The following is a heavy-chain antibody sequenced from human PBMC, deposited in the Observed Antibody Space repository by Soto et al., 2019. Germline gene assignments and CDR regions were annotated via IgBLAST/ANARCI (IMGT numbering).Heavy chain of an antibody. CDR1: GYTFTSYD. CDR2: MNTNSDDT. J-gene: IGHJ6*02. CDR3: AREWSAAGHFYGMDV. V-gene: IGHV1-8*01. D-gene: IGHD6-13*01. Sequence: QVQLVQCGAEVKKPGASVHVSCKTSGYTFTSYDINWVRQAPGQGLEWVGWMNTNSDDTRSAQKFRGRLTLTRDKSMRAVYMKLSNLRPDDSAVYYCAREWSAAGHFYGMDVWGQGTTVAVSS.